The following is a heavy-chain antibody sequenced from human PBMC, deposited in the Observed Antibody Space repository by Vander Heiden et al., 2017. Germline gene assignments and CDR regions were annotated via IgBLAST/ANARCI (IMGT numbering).Heavy chain of an antibody. V-gene: IGHV3-33*01. CDR2: IWYDGSNK. D-gene: IGHD3-3*01. CDR1: GFPFSSYP. CDR3: ARGVSYYDFWSGYYRFDY. Sequence: QVQLVASGGGVVAPGLSLRPPWAPSGFPFSSYPMHWVRQAAGKGLEWVAVIWYDGSNKYYADSVKGRFTISRDNSKNTLYLQMNSLRAEDTAVYYCARGVSYYDFWSGYYRFDYWGQGTLVTVSS. J-gene: IGHJ4*02.